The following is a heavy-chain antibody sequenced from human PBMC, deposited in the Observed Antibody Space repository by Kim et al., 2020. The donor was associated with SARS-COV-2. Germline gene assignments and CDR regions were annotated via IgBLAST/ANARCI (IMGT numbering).Heavy chain of an antibody. D-gene: IGHD4-4*01. CDR1: GGSISSYY. J-gene: IGHJ6*03. V-gene: IGHV4-59*08. CDR3: ARRSETTVTGGGVYYYYYYMDV. Sequence: SETLSLTCTVSGGSISSYYWSWIRQPPGKGLEWIGYIYYSGSTNYNPSLKSRVTISVDTSKNQFSLKLSSVTAADTAVYYCARRSETTVTGGGVYYYYYYMDVWGKGTTVTVSS. CDR2: IYYSGST.